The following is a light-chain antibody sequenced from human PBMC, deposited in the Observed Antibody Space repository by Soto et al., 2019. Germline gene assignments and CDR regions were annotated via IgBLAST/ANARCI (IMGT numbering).Light chain of an antibody. V-gene: IGKV3-20*01. J-gene: IGKJ1*01. CDR3: QQYGSSRT. Sequence: EIVLTQSPATLSLSPGERDALSCRASQSVGSAFGWYQQKPGQAPRLLIYGASSRATGIPDRFSGSGSGTDFTLTISRLEPEDFAVDYCQQYGSSRTFGQGTKVDI. CDR2: GAS. CDR1: QSVGSAF.